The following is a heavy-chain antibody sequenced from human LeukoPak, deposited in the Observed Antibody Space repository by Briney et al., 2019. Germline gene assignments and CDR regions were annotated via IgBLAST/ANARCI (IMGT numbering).Heavy chain of an antibody. D-gene: IGHD3-22*01. CDR3: ARRLRDDSSGYYYTGGYYYYMDV. CDR1: AGSTSSYY. CDR2: IYYSAST. V-gene: IGHV4-59*01. Sequence: SETLSLTCTVSAGSTSSYYWSWIRQPPVQGLEWIGYIYYSASTNYNPSLKSRVTISVDTSKNQFSLKLGSVTAADTAVYYCARRLRDDSSGYYYTGGYYYYMDVWGKGTTVTVSS. J-gene: IGHJ6*03.